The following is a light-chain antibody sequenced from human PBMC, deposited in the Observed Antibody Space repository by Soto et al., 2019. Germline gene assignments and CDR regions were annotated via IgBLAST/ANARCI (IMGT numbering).Light chain of an antibody. CDR2: DVS. Sequence: QSVLTQPASVSGSPGQSIAISCTGTSSDVGGYNYVSWYQQHPGKAPKLMIYDVSNRPSGVSNRFSGSKSGNTASLTISGLQAEDEADYYCCSYTTSSTYVFGTGTTVTVL. J-gene: IGLJ1*01. CDR3: CSYTTSSTYV. V-gene: IGLV2-14*03. CDR1: SSDVGGYNY.